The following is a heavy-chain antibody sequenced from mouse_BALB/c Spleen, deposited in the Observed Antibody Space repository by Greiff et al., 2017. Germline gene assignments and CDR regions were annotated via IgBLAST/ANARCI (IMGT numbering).Heavy chain of an antibody. CDR1: GFSLSRYS. CDR2: IWGGGST. Sequence: QVQLQQSGPGLVAPSQSLSITCTVSGFSLSRYSVHWVRQPPGKGLEWLGMIWGGGSTDYYSALKTRLSISKDNSKSQVFLKMNSLQTYDTAMYYCARNLSPFTTLHYWGQGTTLTVSS. V-gene: IGHV2-6-4*01. J-gene: IGHJ2*01. D-gene: IGHD2-12*01. CDR3: ARNLSPFTTLHY.